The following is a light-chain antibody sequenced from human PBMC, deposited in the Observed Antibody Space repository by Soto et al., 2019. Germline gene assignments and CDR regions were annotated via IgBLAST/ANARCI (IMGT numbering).Light chain of an antibody. CDR1: SSDVGGYDY. CDR3: SSYRSSTLVV. Sequence: QSALTQPASVSGSPGQSITISCTGTSSDVGGYDYVSWYQQHPGKAPKLMIYDVNNRPSGVSNRFSGSKSGNTASLTISGLQAEDEADYYCSSYRSSTLVVFGTGTKLT. CDR2: DVN. V-gene: IGLV2-14*01. J-gene: IGLJ1*01.